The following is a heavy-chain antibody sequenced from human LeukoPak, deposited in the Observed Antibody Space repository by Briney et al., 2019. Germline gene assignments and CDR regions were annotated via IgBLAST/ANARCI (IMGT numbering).Heavy chain of an antibody. V-gene: IGHV1-69*04. CDR2: IIPILGIA. CDR3: ATQPGPYYYDSSGYYQDY. D-gene: IGHD3-22*01. Sequence: GASVKVSCKASGGTFSSYAISWVRQAPGQGLEWMGRIIPILGIANYAQKFQGRVTITADKSTSTAYMELSSLRSEDTAVYYCATQPGPYYYDSSGYYQDYWGQGTLVTVSS. CDR1: GGTFSSYA. J-gene: IGHJ4*02.